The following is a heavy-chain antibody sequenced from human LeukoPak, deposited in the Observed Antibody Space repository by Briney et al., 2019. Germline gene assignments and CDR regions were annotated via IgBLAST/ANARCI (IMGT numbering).Heavy chain of an antibody. CDR2: INSDGSST. CDR3: ARASSSGWGTRFQY. CDR1: GFTFSSYW. J-gene: IGHJ1*01. Sequence: GGSLRLSCAASGFTFSSYWMHWVRHAPGKGLVWVSRINSDGSSTRYADSVKGRLTISRDNAKNTLYLQMNSLRAEDTAVYYCARASSSGWGTRFQYWGQGTLVTVSS. V-gene: IGHV3-74*01. D-gene: IGHD6-19*01.